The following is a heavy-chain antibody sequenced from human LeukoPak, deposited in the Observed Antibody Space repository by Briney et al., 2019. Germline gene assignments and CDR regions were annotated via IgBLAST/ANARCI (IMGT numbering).Heavy chain of an antibody. CDR3: ARLEYDSSGYYFYDY. V-gene: IGHV1-69*05. CDR2: IIPIFGTA. Sequence: SVKVSCKASGGTFSSYAISWVRQAPGQGLEWMGGIIPIFGTANYAQKFQGRVTITTDESTSTAYMELSSLRSEDTAVYYCARLEYDSSGYYFYDYWGQGTPVTVSS. D-gene: IGHD3-22*01. J-gene: IGHJ4*02. CDR1: GGTFSSYA.